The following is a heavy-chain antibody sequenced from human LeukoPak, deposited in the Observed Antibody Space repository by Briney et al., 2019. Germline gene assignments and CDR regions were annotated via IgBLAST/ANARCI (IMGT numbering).Heavy chain of an antibody. CDR3: ARDGDIVVVVAARGYDAFEV. CDR1: GYTFTSYG. CDR2: ISAYNGNT. Sequence: ASVKVSCKASGYTFTSYGISWVRQAPGQGLEWMGWISAYNGNTNYAQKLQGGVTMTTDTSTSTAYMELRSLRSDDTAVYYCARDGDIVVVVAARGYDAFEVWGQGTMVTVSS. J-gene: IGHJ3*01. V-gene: IGHV1-18*04. D-gene: IGHD2-15*01.